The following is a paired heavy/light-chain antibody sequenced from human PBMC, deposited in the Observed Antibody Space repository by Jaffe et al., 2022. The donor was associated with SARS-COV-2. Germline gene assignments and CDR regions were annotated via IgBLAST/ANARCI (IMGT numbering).Heavy chain of an antibody. D-gene: IGHD1-26*01. CDR2: SKHKAEGYST. J-gene: IGHJ4*02. V-gene: IGHV3-72*01. Sequence: EVHLVESGGDLVQPGGSLRLSCAASGFAFSDHYMDWVRQAPGKGLEWVGRSKHKAEGYSTEFAASVKGRFTISRDESKNSIYLQMNSLKTEDTAVYYCVRGRGGAYSDFDSWGQGALVTVSS. CDR1: GFAFSDHY. CDR3: VRGRGGAYSDFDS.
Light chain of an antibody. CDR2: KAS. V-gene: IGKV1-5*03. CDR3: QQCYSYPLT. CDR1: LNLYSK. Sequence: DIQMTQSPSTLSASVGDRVTITCRASLNLYSKLAWYQQKPGKAPKVLIYKASSLESGVPSRFTGSESGTGTEFILTISSLQPDDSATYYCQQCYSYPLTFGGGTKVEVK. J-gene: IGKJ4*01.